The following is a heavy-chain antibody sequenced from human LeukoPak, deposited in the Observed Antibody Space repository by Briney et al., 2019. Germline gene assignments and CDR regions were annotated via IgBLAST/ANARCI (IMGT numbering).Heavy chain of an antibody. J-gene: IGHJ4*02. CDR2: INPSGGST. CDR3: ARSQYYYDSSGYSKKGVDY. D-gene: IGHD3-22*01. CDR1: GYTFTSYY. Sequence: ASVKVSCKASGYTFTSYYMHWVRQAPGQGLEWMGIINPSGGSTSYAQKFQGRVTMTRDTSTSTVYMELSSLRSEDTAVYYCARSQYYYDSSGYSKKGVDYWGQGTLVTVSS. V-gene: IGHV1-46*01.